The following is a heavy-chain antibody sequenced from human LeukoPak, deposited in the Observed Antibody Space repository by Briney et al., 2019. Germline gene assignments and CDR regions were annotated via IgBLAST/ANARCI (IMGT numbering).Heavy chain of an antibody. D-gene: IGHD3-10*01. Sequence: PGGSLRLSCAASGFTFSSYGMHWVRQAPGKGLEWVAFIRHDGSNKYYADSVKGRFTISRDNSNNTLYLQMNSLRAEDTAVYYCAKDREISYYYYYMDVWGKGTTVTISS. CDR1: GFTFSSYG. CDR2: IRHDGSNK. J-gene: IGHJ6*03. V-gene: IGHV3-30*02. CDR3: AKDREISYYYYYMDV.